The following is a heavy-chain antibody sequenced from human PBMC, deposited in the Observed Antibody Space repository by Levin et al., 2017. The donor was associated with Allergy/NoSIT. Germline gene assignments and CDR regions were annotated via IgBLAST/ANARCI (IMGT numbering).Heavy chain of an antibody. J-gene: IGHJ4*02. V-gene: IGHV3-9*01. CDR2: ISWNSGSI. Sequence: GGSLRLSCAASGFTFDDYAMHWVRQAPGKGLEWVSGISWNSGSIGYADSVKGRFTISRDNAKNSLYLQMNSLRAEDTALYYCAKDLEDYWGQGTLVTVSS. D-gene: IGHD1-1*01. CDR3: AKDLEDY. CDR1: GFTFDDYA.